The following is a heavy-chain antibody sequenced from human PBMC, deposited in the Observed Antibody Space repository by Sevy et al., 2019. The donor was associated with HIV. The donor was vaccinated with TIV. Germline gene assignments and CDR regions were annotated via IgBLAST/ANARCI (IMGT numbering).Heavy chain of an antibody. Sequence: GGSLRLSCAASGFTFGSYWMTWVRQAPGKGLEWVANIREDGSGRFYVDSVRGRFTVSRDNGKKTLYLQMNNLRGEDTALYYCARLYSSSSGRGLDNWGQGALVTVSS. V-gene: IGHV3-7*01. J-gene: IGHJ4*02. CDR1: GFTFGSYW. CDR2: IREDGSGR. CDR3: ARLYSSSSGRGLDN. D-gene: IGHD6-6*01.